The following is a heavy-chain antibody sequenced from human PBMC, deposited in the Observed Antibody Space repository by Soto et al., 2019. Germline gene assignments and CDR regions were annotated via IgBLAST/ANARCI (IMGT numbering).Heavy chain of an antibody. Sequence: ASVKVSCKASGNTFASHGFSWVRQAPGQGLEWMGGISGFNGQTNYALKFQGRVTLTTDTSTSTAYMELRSLRSDDTAVYFCARVDPRGVAVVRDYWGQGTLVTVSS. D-gene: IGHD3-10*01. CDR2: ISGFNGQT. CDR3: ARVDPRGVAVVRDY. CDR1: GNTFASHG. V-gene: IGHV1-18*01. J-gene: IGHJ4*02.